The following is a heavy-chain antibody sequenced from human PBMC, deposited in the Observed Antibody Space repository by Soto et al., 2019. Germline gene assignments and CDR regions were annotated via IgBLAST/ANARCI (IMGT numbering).Heavy chain of an antibody. CDR2: IFSNDEK. D-gene: IGHD5-12*01. V-gene: IGHV2-26*01. CDR1: GFSLSNARMG. J-gene: IGHJ2*01. CDR3: ARIFGPVEMATISVCAYWYFDL. Sequence: QVTLKESGPVLVKPTETLTLTCTVSGFSLSNARMGVSWIRQPPGKALEWLAHIFSNDEKSYSTSLKSRLTISKDTSKSQLVLTMTNMDPVDTATYYCARIFGPVEMATISVCAYWYFDLCGRGTLVTLSP.